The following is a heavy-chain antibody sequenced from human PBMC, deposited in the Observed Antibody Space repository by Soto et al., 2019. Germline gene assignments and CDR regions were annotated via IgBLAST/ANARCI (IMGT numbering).Heavy chain of an antibody. V-gene: IGHV5-10-1*01. J-gene: IGHJ4*02. CDR2: IDPSDSYT. CDR1: GYSFTSYW. D-gene: IGHD3-22*01. Sequence: GDSLKISCKGSGYSFTSYWISWVRQMPGKGLEWMGNIDPSDSYTNYSPSFQGHVTISADKSISTAYLQWSSLKASDTAMYYCARPAYYDSSGYLGYWGQGTLVTSPQ. CDR3: ARPAYYDSSGYLGY.